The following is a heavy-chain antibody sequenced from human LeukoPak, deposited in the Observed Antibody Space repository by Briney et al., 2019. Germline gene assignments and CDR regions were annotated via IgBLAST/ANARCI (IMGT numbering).Heavy chain of an antibody. D-gene: IGHD6-19*01. CDR1: GFTGSGDY. V-gene: IGHV3-66*01. CDR2: VYGGGGA. CDR3: AISPSHNSGWHFDY. Sequence: GGSLRLSCAASGFTGSGDYMSWVRQAPGKGLKWFSVVYGGGGAYYADSVKGRFTISRDNSENTLSLQMNSLRAEDTAVYYCAISPSHNSGWHFDYWGQGTLVTVSS. J-gene: IGHJ4*02.